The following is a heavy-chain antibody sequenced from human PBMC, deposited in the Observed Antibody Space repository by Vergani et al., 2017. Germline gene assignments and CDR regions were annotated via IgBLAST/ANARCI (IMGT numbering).Heavy chain of an antibody. CDR1: GGSISSYY. CDR3: ARVAGSGTEFDY. Sequence: QVQLQESGPGLVKPSETLSLTCTVSGGSISSYYWSWIRQPPGKGLEWIGYIYYSGSTNYNPSLKSRVTISVDTSKNQFPLKLSSVTAADTAVYYCARVAGSGTEFDYWGQGTLVTVSS. V-gene: IGHV4-59*01. CDR2: IYYSGST. J-gene: IGHJ4*02. D-gene: IGHD3-10*01.